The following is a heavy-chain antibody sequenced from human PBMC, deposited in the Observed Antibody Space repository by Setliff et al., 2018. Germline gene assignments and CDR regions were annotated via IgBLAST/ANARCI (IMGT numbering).Heavy chain of an antibody. CDR2: LDNDGST. J-gene: IGHJ4*02. CDR1: GVTVSAYD. Sequence: LRLSCAASGVTVSAYDMSWVRQAPGKGLEWVSLLDNDGSTYYSDSVKGRFTISGDTSKNALYLQMNSLRAEDTAVYYCRLWFGELSRDYWGPGTLVTVSS. V-gene: IGHV3-53*01. D-gene: IGHD3-10*01. CDR3: RLWFGELSRDY.